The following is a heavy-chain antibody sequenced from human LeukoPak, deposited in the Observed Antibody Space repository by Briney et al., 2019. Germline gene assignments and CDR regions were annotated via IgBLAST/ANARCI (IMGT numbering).Heavy chain of an antibody. CDR3: AKSSYYDSSGFYREYYFDY. J-gene: IGHJ4*02. Sequence: GGSLRLSCVASGFSFNNFGMSWVRQAPGRGLEWVSSISGTGGSTHYADAVKGRFTISRDNSKNTLYLQMNSLRAGDTAVYYCAKSSYYDSSGFYREYYFDYWGQGTLVPVSS. D-gene: IGHD3-22*01. CDR1: GFSFNNFG. CDR2: ISGTGGST. V-gene: IGHV3-23*01.